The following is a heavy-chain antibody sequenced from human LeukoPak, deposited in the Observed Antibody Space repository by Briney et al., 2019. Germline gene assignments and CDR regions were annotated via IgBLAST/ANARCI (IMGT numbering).Heavy chain of an antibody. CDR1: GGSISSYY. Sequence: PSETLSLTCTVSGGSISSYYWSWIRQPPGKGLEWIGEIHPDGTTNYNPSLKSRVTVSVDTSKNQSSLKLTSVTAADTAVYYCARGIDAYKGGNYWGQGTLVTVSS. V-gene: IGHV4-34*01. D-gene: IGHD5-24*01. CDR2: IHPDGTT. J-gene: IGHJ4*02. CDR3: ARGIDAYKGGNY.